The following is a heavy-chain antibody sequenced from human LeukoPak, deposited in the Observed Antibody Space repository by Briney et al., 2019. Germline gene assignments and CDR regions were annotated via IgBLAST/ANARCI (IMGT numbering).Heavy chain of an antibody. V-gene: IGHV1-18*01. CDR1: GYTFTSYG. Sequence: ASVKVSCKASGYTFTSYGISWVRQAPGQGLEWMGWISAYNGNTNYAQKLQGRVTMTTDTSTSTAYMELRSLRSDDTAVYYCARAPEWGSDGYNQGIDYWGQGTLVTVSS. D-gene: IGHD5-24*01. CDR2: ISAYNGNT. J-gene: IGHJ4*02. CDR3: ARAPEWGSDGYNQGIDY.